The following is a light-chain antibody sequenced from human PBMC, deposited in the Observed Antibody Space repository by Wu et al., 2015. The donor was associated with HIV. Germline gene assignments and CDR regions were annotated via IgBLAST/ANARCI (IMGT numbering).Light chain of an antibody. V-gene: IGKV1-5*03. Sequence: DIQMTQSPSTLSASVGDRVTITCRANQSISIWLAWYQQKPGKAPSLLIHSASTLASGVPSRFSGSGSGTEFTLTISSLQPDDFASYHCQEYDSYPYTFGQGTKLEIK. J-gene: IGKJ2*01. CDR1: QSISIW. CDR3: QEYDSYPYT. CDR2: SAS.